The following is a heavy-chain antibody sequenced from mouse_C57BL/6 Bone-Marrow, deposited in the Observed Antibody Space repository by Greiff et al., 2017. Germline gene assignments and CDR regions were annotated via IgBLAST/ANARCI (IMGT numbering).Heavy chain of an antibody. CDR1: GYTFTSYW. J-gene: IGHJ4*01. CDR2: IDPSDSYT. V-gene: IGHV1-69*01. CDR3: AREKLDSLYAMDY. Sequence: QVQLQQPGAELVMPGASVKLSCKASGYTFTSYWMHWVKQRPGQGLEWIGEIDPSDSYTNYNHKFKGKSTLTVDKSSSTAYMQLSSLTSEYSAVYYCAREKLDSLYAMDYWGQGTSVTVS. D-gene: IGHD3-2*01.